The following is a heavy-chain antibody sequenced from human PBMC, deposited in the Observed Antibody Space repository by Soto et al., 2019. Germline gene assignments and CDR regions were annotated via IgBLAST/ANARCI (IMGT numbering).Heavy chain of an antibody. CDR3: ARSPRSVSAGGIDY. CDR1: GGSISSSNL. CDR2: IYHTGTT. V-gene: IGHV4-4*02. J-gene: IGHJ4*02. D-gene: IGHD6-13*01. Sequence: QVQLQESGPGLVKPSGTLSLTCAVSGGSISSSNLWTWVRQPRGKGLEWIGEIYHTGTTNYNPSLKSRVTISVDKSKNHFSLKLRSVTAADTAVYYCARSPRSVSAGGIDYWGQRILVTVSS.